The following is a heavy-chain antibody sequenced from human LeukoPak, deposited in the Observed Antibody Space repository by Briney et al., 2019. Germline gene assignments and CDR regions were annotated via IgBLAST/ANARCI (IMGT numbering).Heavy chain of an antibody. CDR3: AREGRQDYVYFDY. CDR2: INYSGNT. D-gene: IGHD4-17*01. J-gene: IGHJ4*02. CDR1: GGTISDYY. V-gene: IGHV4-59*01. Sequence: PSETLSLTCTVSGGTISDYYWSWIRQPPGKGLEGVGYINYSGNTNYNPSLTSRVTITVDTSKTKFSLRLTSVTAADTAVFYCAREGRQDYVYFDYWGQGSLVTVSS.